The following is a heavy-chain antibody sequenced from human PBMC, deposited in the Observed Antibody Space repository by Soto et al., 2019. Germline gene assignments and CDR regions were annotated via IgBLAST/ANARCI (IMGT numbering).Heavy chain of an antibody. Sequence: QVQLVQSGAEVKKPGSSVKVSCKASGGTFSTYDICWVGQAPGQGLEWMGGIIPLFGTANYAQKFQGRATIIADESTRTAYMVLRRLRSEDTAVYYCALNEGTDGYKFAYWGQGTLVTVSS. CDR2: IIPLFGTA. J-gene: IGHJ4*02. CDR3: ALNEGTDGYKFAY. D-gene: IGHD2-8*01. V-gene: IGHV1-69*01. CDR1: GGTFSTYD.